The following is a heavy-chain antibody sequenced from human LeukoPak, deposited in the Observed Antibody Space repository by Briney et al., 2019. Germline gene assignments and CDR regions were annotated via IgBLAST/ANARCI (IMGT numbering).Heavy chain of an antibody. J-gene: IGHJ4*02. CDR3: ARRLTTEETFDY. V-gene: IGHV5-51*01. D-gene: IGHD1-1*01. CDR1: GYTFTTYW. CDR2: IYPGDSDT. Sequence: LGASLKISSKGSGYTFTTYWIAWLRPMPGKGLEWMAIIYPGDSDTRYSPSFQGQISVSVDKSTSTAYLQWNSLQASDTAMYYCARRLTTEETFDYWGQGTLVTVSS.